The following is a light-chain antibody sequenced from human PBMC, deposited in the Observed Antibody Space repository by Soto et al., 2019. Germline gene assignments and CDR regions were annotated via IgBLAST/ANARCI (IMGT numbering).Light chain of an antibody. CDR1: QSVTTN. V-gene: IGKV3-15*01. Sequence: EEVRPQAPATRPGPPGQRATLACRASQSVTTNLACYQQNPGQAPRLLRYGASARATGIPARFSGSGSGTEFTLTISSLQSEVFAVYYCQQYNNWPRTFCQGTKVEIK. CDR3: QQYNNWPRT. J-gene: IGKJ1*01. CDR2: GAS.